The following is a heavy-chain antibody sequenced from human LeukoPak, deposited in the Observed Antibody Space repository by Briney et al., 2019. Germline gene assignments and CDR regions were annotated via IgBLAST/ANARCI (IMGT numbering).Heavy chain of an antibody. J-gene: IGHJ4*02. CDR3: ARESSGTYYLKQ. D-gene: IGHD1-26*01. Sequence: PGGSLRLSCAASGFTFSYSYMNWIRQAPGNGPEWVSSISSRGDSTNYADSVKGRFTISRDNAKNSSYLQMNSLRAEDTAVYYCARESSGTYYLKQWGQGTLVTVYS. V-gene: IGHV3-11*05. CDR2: ISSRGDST. CDR1: GFTFSYSY.